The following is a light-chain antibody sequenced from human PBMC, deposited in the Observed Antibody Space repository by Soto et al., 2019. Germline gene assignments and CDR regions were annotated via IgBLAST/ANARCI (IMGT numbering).Light chain of an antibody. V-gene: IGKV3-11*01. CDR3: HQRNK. Sequence: EIVLTQSPATLSVSPGERATLSCRASQFLSSYLAWYQQIPGQTPRLLIYDTSNRVTGIPARFSGSRFGTDFTLTISSLEPEDFAVYFCHQRNKFGQGTRLEIK. CDR2: DTS. CDR1: QFLSSY. J-gene: IGKJ5*01.